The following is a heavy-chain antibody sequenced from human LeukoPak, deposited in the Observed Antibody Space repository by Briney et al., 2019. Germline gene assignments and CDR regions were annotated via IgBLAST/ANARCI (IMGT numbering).Heavy chain of an antibody. CDR1: GFTFSSHW. CDR3: ATGESAPRNDY. D-gene: IGHD6-25*01. Sequence: GGSLRLSFAASGFTFSSHWMHWGRQVPGKGLVWVGRIISDGTGSNYADIIEGRFTISRDNAKNILYLQMNSLRVEDTGVYYCATGESAPRNDYWGQGTLVTVSS. J-gene: IGHJ4*02. V-gene: IGHV3-74*01. CDR2: IISDGTGS.